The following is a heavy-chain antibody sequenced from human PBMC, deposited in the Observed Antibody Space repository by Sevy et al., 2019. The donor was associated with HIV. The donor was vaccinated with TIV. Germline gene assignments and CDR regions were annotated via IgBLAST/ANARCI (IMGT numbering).Heavy chain of an antibody. CDR2: IKSKTDGGTT. V-gene: IGHV3-15*01. D-gene: IGHD2-2*01. CDR1: GFTFSNAW. J-gene: IGHJ4*02. Sequence: GGSLRLSCAASGFTFSNAWMSWVRQAPGKGLEWVGRIKSKTDGGTTDYAAPVKGRFTISRDDSKNTLYLQMNSLKTEDTAVYYCTTDPWGYCSSTSCYPFDYWGQGTLVTVSS. CDR3: TTDPWGYCSSTSCYPFDY.